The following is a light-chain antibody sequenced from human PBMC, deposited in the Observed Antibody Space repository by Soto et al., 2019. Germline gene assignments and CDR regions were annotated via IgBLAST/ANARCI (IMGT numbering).Light chain of an antibody. Sequence: QSVLTQPPSVSGAPGQRVTISCAGSSSSIGAGYDVHWYQQLPGAAPKLLIYANSNRPSGVPDRFSGSKSGNTASLTISGLQADDEAYYYCSSYTSTNTPYVFGTGTKVTVL. J-gene: IGLJ1*01. V-gene: IGLV1-40*01. CDR1: SSSIGAGYD. CDR2: ANS. CDR3: SSYTSTNTPYV.